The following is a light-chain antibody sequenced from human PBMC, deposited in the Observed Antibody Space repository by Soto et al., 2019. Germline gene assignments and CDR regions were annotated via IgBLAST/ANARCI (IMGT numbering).Light chain of an antibody. CDR1: QGVSTW. J-gene: IGKJ2*01. Sequence: DIQMTQSPASVSASVGDRVTINCRASQGVSTWVAWFQQKPGQAPKLLIYAASLLQSGVPSRFSGSGSGTEFTLTIISLQPEDFSTYFCQQANSFPVTFGQGTKLEI. CDR2: AAS. V-gene: IGKV1D-12*01. CDR3: QQANSFPVT.